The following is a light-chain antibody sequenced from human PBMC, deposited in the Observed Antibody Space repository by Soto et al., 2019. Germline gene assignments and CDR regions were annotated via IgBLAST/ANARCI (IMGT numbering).Light chain of an antibody. V-gene: IGLV1-44*01. CDR3: AAWDVSLNGRV. Sequence: QAVVTQPPSASGTPGQRVTISCSGSSSNIGSNTVSWYQQLPGTAPKLLIHSNNQRPSGVPDRFSGSQSGTSASLAISGLQSEDEADYYCAAWDVSLNGRVFGGGTKVTVL. CDR2: SNN. CDR1: SSNIGSNT. J-gene: IGLJ3*02.